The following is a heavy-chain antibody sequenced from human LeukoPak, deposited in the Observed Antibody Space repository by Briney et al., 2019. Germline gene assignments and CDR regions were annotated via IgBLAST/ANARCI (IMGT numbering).Heavy chain of an antibody. Sequence: PGGSLRLSCAASGFTFSSYGMHWVRQAPGKGLEWVAFIRYDGSNKYYADSVKGRFTISRDNSKNTLYLQMNSLRAEDTAVYYCAKSSGSYYGSASSGYWGQGTLVTVSS. CDR1: GFTFSSYG. CDR2: IRYDGSNK. J-gene: IGHJ4*02. V-gene: IGHV3-30*02. CDR3: AKSSGSYYGSASSGY. D-gene: IGHD3-10*01.